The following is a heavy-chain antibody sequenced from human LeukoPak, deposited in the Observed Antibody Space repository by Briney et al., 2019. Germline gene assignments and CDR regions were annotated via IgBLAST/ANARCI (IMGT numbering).Heavy chain of an antibody. CDR3: ARDNGGSYYDQ. CDR1: GGSISSSSYY. V-gene: IGHV4-39*07. D-gene: IGHD1-26*01. J-gene: IGHJ4*02. Sequence: SETLSLTCTVSGGSISSSSYYWGWIRQPPGKGLEWIGSIYYSGSTYYNPSLKSRVTISVDTSKNQFSLKLSSVTAADTAVYYCARDNGGSYYDQWGQGTLVTVSS. CDR2: IYYSGST.